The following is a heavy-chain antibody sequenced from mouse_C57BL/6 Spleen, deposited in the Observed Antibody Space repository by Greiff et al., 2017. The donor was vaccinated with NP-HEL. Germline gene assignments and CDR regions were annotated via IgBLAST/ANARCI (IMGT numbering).Heavy chain of an antibody. V-gene: IGHV1-55*01. D-gene: IGHD2-2*01. CDR2: IYPGSGST. Sequence: QVQLQQPGAELVKPGASVKMSCKASGYTFTSYWITWVKQRPGQGLEWIGDIYPGSGSTNYNEKFKSKATLTVDTSSSTAYMQLSSLTSEDSAVYYCARTGYPPYYFDYWGQGTTLTVSS. CDR3: ARTGYPPYYFDY. J-gene: IGHJ2*01. CDR1: GYTFTSYW.